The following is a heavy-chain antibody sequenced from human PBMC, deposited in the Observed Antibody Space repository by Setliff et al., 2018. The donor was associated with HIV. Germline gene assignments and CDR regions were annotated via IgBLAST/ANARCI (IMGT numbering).Heavy chain of an antibody. V-gene: IGHV4-59*08. CDR1: GASITSSY. Sequence: SETLSLTCTVSGASITSSYWTWIRQSPGRGLEYLGYIYYSGDSNYSPSLKSRLSMSLDASASQFSLRLNSLTAADTATYYCARFARDPTDWGRGILVTVS. CDR2: IYYSGDS. CDR3: ARFARDPTD. J-gene: IGHJ4*02.